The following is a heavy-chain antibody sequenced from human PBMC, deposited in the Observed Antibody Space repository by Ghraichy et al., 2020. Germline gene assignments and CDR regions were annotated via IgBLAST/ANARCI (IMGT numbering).Heavy chain of an antibody. CDR3: AHLVGEYYYGSGSWDY. V-gene: IGHV2-5*02. J-gene: IGHJ4*02. D-gene: IGHD3-10*01. CDR2: IYWDDDK. CDR1: GFSLSTSGVG. Sequence: SGPTLVKPIQTLTLTCTFSGFSLSTSGVGVGWIRQPPGKALEWLALIYWDDDKRYSPSLKSRLTITKDTSKNQVVLTMTNMDPVDTATYYCAHLVGEYYYGSGSWDYWGQGTLVTVSS.